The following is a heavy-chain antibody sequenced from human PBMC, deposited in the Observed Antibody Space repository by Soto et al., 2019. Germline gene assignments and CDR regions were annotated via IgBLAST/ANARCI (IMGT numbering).Heavy chain of an antibody. CDR2: ISYDGTHK. J-gene: IGHJ4*02. CDR1: GFTFTTSG. Sequence: PGGSLRLSCAASGFTFTTSGIHWVRQAPGKGLEWLAAISYDGTHKYYADSVRGRFTISRDNSKSTLSLQMNSLRAEDTAVYYCAKELEEYQLLYDIDSWGQGILVTVSS. D-gene: IGHD2-2*02. CDR3: AKELEEYQLLYDIDS. V-gene: IGHV3-30*18.